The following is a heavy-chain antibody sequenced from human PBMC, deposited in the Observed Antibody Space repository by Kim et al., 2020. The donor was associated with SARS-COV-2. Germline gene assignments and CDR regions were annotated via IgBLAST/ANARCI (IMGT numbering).Heavy chain of an antibody. D-gene: IGHD3-10*01. V-gene: IGHV5-51*01. CDR3: ARRHNYGSPTDWFDP. J-gene: IGHJ5*02. Sequence: PSFQGKVTISADKSISTAYLQWSSLKASDTAMYYCARRHNYGSPTDWFDPWGQGTLVTVSS.